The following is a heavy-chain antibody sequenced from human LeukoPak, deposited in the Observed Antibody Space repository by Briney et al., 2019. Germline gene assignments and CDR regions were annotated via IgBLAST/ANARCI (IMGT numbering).Heavy chain of an antibody. Sequence: PSETLSLTCTVSGGSISSYDWSWIRQPAGKGLEWIGRIDISGSSEYNPSLKSRLTMSVDTSKNQFSLQLNSVTPEDTAVYYCAREAEITRFDYWGQGTLVTVSS. D-gene: IGHD5-24*01. CDR3: AREAEITRFDY. V-gene: IGHV4-4*07. CDR1: GGSISSYD. J-gene: IGHJ4*02. CDR2: IDISGSS.